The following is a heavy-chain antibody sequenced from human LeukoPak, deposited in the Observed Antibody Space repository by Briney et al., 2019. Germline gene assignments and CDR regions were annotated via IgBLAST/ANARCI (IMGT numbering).Heavy chain of an antibody. V-gene: IGHV4-30-2*01. D-gene: IGHD1/OR15-1a*01. Sequence: SEGPSVTRVDTRGSTSRGSYCWSWIRQPPGKGLEWIGYIYHSGSTYYNPSLKSRVTISVDRSKNQFSLKLSSVTAADTAVYYCARVRGETTTTNWFDPWGQGTLVTVSS. J-gene: IGHJ5*02. CDR2: IYHSGST. CDR3: ARVRGETTTTNWFDP. CDR1: RGSTSRGSYC.